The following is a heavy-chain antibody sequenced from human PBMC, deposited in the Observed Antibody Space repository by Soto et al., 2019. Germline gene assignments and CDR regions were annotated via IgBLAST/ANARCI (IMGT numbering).Heavy chain of an antibody. D-gene: IGHD7-27*01. CDR1: GFTFSSYT. CDR3: AKAWGIDY. CDR2: ISGSGSST. Sequence: EVQLLESGGGLVEPGGSRRLSCAASGFTFSSYTMSWVRQAPGKGLEWVSTISGSGSSTYSADSVKGRFTISRDNSKNPLYLQMNSLRGEDTAIYYCAKAWGIDYWGQGTLVTVSS. J-gene: IGHJ4*02. V-gene: IGHV3-23*01.